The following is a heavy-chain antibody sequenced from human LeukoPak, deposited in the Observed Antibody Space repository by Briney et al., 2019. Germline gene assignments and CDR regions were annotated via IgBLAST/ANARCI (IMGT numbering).Heavy chain of an antibody. Sequence: GESLKISCKGSGYSFTSYWIGWVRQMPGKGLEWMGIIYPGDSDTRYSPSFQGQVTISADKSISTAYLQWSSLKASDTAMYYCARHVQGVTTNYYYYMDVWGKGTTVTVSS. D-gene: IGHD3-10*02. CDR2: IYPGDSDT. V-gene: IGHV5-51*01. CDR3: ARHVQGVTTNYYYYMDV. CDR1: GYSFTSYW. J-gene: IGHJ6*03.